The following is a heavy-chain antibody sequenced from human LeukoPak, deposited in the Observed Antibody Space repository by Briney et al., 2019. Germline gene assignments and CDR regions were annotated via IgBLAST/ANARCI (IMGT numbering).Heavy chain of an antibody. CDR1: GFIVTSNY. V-gene: IGHV3-23*01. CDR2: ISGSGGST. J-gene: IGHJ4*02. D-gene: IGHD3-22*01. CDR3: AKGPSRLIYYDSSGYYDY. Sequence: GGSLRLSCEASGFIVTSNYMNWVRQAPGKGLEWVSAISGSGGSTYYADSVKGRFTISRDNSKNTLYLQMNSLRAEDTAVYYCAKGPSRLIYYDSSGYYDYWGQGTLVTVSS.